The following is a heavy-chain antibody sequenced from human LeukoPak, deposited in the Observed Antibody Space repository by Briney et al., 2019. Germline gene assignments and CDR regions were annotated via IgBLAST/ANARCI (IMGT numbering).Heavy chain of an antibody. J-gene: IGHJ4*02. Sequence: GGSLRLSCAASGFTFSSYEMNWVRQAPGKGLEWVANIKQDGSEKYYVDSVKGRFTISRDNAKNSLYLQMNSLRAEDTAVYYCASQQYSYAYVFGYWGQGTLVTVSS. CDR1: GFTFSSYE. V-gene: IGHV3-7*01. CDR2: IKQDGSEK. CDR3: ASQQYSYAYVFGY. D-gene: IGHD5-18*01.